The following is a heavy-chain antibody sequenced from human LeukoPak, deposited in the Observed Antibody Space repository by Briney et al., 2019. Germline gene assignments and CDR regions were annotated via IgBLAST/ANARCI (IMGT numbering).Heavy chain of an antibody. Sequence: SQTLSLTCTVSGGSISSGGYYWSWTRQPPGKGLEWIGYIYHSGSTYYNPSLKSRVTISVDRSKNQFSLKLSSVTAADTAVYYCASSFGVIWGQGTMATVSS. CDR2: IYHSGST. D-gene: IGHD3-16*01. CDR3: ASSFGVI. CDR1: GGSISSGGYY. V-gene: IGHV4-30-2*01. J-gene: IGHJ3*02.